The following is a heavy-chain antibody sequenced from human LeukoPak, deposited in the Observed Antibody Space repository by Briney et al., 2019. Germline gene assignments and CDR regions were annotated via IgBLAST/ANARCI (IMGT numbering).Heavy chain of an antibody. CDR2: IKQDGSEK. Sequence: PGGSLRLSCAASGFTFSSYWMSWVRQAPGKGLEWVANIKQDGSEKYYVDSVKGRFTISRDNAKNSLYLQMNSLRAEDTAVYYCASCGGDCHDDAFDIWGQGTMVTVSS. J-gene: IGHJ3*02. D-gene: IGHD2-21*02. CDR3: ASCGGDCHDDAFDI. CDR1: GFTFSSYW. V-gene: IGHV3-7*01.